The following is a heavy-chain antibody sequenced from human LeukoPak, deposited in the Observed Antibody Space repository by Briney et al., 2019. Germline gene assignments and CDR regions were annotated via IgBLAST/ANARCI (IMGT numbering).Heavy chain of an antibody. CDR2: ISGSGGST. D-gene: IGHD3-16*01. CDR3: AKDEGALDAFDI. V-gene: IGHV3-23*01. J-gene: IGHJ3*02. CDR1: GFTFSSYA. Sequence: GGSLRLSCAAPGFTFSSYAMSWVRQAPGKGLEWVSAISGSGGSTYYADSVKGRFTISRDNSKNTLYLQVNSLRAEDTAVYYCAKDEGALDAFDIWGQGTMVTVSS.